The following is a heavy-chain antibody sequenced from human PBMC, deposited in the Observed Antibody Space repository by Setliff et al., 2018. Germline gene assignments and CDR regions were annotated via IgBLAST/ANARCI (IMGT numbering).Heavy chain of an antibody. Sequence: SETLSLTCATYGGTFSDYHWTWIRQSPEKGLEWIGEINHRGSTDYNPSLKSRVTISIDTSKDQFSLKLISMTAADTAVYYCARGRNIAARLLDSWGQGTLVTVSS. CDR1: GGTFSDYH. CDR2: INHRGST. V-gene: IGHV4-34*01. D-gene: IGHD6-6*01. CDR3: ARGRNIAARLLDS. J-gene: IGHJ4*02.